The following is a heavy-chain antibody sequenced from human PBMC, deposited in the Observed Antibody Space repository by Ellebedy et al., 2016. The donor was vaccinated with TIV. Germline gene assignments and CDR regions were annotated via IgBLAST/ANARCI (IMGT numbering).Heavy chain of an antibody. CDR1: GYTFNSYG. J-gene: IGHJ4*02. CDR2: ISAYNGNT. Sequence: AASVKVSCKASGYTFNSYGISWARQAPTQGLEGMGWISAYNGNTYYAQKFQGSVTMTTDTSTSTAYMEVRSLRSDDTAVYYGTSYYYDNSNYYRYNDYWGQGTLVTVSS. CDR3: TSYYYDNSNYYRYNDY. V-gene: IGHV1-18*04. D-gene: IGHD3-22*01.